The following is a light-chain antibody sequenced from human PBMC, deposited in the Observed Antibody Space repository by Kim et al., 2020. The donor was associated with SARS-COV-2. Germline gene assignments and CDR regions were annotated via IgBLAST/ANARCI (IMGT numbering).Light chain of an antibody. CDR3: QQDYNLPMYT. J-gene: IGKJ2*01. CDR1: QSVSSSY. Sequence: PGQSVTLSRRASQSVSSSYLTWYQQKPGQAPRLLIYGASTRATGIPARFSGSGSGTDFTLTISSLQPEDFAVYYCQQDYNLPMYTFGQGTKLEI. CDR2: GAS. V-gene: IGKV3D-7*01.